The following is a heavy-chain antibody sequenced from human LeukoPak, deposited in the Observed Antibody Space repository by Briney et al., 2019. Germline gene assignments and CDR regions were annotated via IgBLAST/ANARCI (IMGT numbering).Heavy chain of an antibody. Sequence: ASVKVSCKASGYIFTDYYIHWVRQAPGQGLEWMGGIIPIFGTANYAQKFQGRVTITADESTSTAYMELSSLRPEDTAVYYCARENIRWIQLWSSTNITNQSYYFDYWGQGTLVTVSS. D-gene: IGHD5-18*01. CDR3: ARENIRWIQLWSSTNITNQSYYFDY. J-gene: IGHJ4*02. V-gene: IGHV1-69*13. CDR1: GYIFTDYY. CDR2: IIPIFGTA.